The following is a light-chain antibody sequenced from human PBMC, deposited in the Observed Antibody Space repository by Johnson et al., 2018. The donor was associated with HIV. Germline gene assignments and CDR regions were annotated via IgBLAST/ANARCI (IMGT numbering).Light chain of an antibody. CDR2: DNN. CDR3: GTWDSSLRVGF. J-gene: IGLJ1*01. V-gene: IGLV1-51*01. CDR1: SSNIGNNY. Sequence: QPVLTQPPSVSAAPGQKVTIYCSGSSSNIGNNYISWYQQLPGRAPKLLIYDNNKRPSGIPDRFSGSKSGTSATLGIPGLQPGDEANYYCGTWDSSLRVGFFGTGTKVTVL.